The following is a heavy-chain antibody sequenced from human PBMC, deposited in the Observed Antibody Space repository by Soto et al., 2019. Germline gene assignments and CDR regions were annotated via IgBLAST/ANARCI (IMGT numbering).Heavy chain of an antibody. J-gene: IGHJ5*02. CDR1: GYPFAGYY. D-gene: IGHD4-4*01. Sequence: GESLKISCRGSGYPFAGYYIGWVRQMPGKGLEWMTMTYPDTSHTVYSPSFQGQVTVSADKSINTAYLQWSSLKASDTAIYFCARFNSPSFAENRFDPWGQGTLVTVSS. CDR2: TYPDTSHT. V-gene: IGHV5-51*01. CDR3: ARFNSPSFAENRFDP.